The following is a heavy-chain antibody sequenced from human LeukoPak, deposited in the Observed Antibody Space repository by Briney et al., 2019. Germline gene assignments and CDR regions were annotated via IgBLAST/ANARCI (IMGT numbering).Heavy chain of an antibody. D-gene: IGHD2-15*01. CDR1: GGSISSGGYY. V-gene: IGHV4-31*03. CDR2: IYYSGST. CDR3: AGERGYCSGGSCYDWFDP. Sequence: SETLSLTCTVSGGSISSGGYYWSRIRQHPGKGLEWIGYIYYSGSTYYNPSLKSRVTISVDTSKNQFSLKLSSVTAADTAVYYCAGERGYCSGGSCYDWFDPWGQGTLVTVSS. J-gene: IGHJ5*02.